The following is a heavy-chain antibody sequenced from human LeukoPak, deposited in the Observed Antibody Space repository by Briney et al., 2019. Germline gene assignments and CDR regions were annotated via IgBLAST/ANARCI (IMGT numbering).Heavy chain of an antibody. CDR3: ARGGWFHDR. J-gene: IGHJ5*02. D-gene: IGHD6-19*01. CDR2: IHYSGNT. CDR1: NGSISTTY. Sequence: PSETLSLTCSVSNGSISTTYWSWIRQPPGKGLEWIGNIHYSGNTNYNSSLKSRVTISVDTSKNQFSLKMISVTTADTAVYFCARGGWFHDRWGQGTLVTVSS. V-gene: IGHV4-59*01.